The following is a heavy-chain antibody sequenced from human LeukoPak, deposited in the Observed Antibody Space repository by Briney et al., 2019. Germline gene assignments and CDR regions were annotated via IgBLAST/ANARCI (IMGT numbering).Heavy chain of an antibody. V-gene: IGHV5-51*01. Sequence: GESVKISCKGSGYRFTRYWIAWVRQMPGKGLQWMGIIDPGDSETRYSPSFQGQVTITADKSISTAYLQWSSLKASDTAMYYCARLNDGFDIWGQGAMVIVSS. CDR1: GYRFTRYW. CDR3: ARLNDGFDI. J-gene: IGHJ3*02. CDR2: IDPGDSET.